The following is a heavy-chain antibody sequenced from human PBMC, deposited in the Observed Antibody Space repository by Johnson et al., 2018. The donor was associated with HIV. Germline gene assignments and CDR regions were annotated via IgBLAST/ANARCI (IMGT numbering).Heavy chain of an antibody. D-gene: IGHD4-17*01. J-gene: IGHJ3*02. CDR1: GFTFSSHW. Sequence: VQLVESGGALVQPGGSLILSCAASGFTFSSHWMNWVRQAPGKGLEWVANINEDGSEKKYVDSVKGRFTISRDNAKTSLYLQMNSLRGEDTAVYYCTRESTPWGGDYVDYTFEIWGQGTMVTVSS. V-gene: IGHV3-7*01. CDR3: TRESTPWGGDYVDYTFEI. CDR2: INEDGSEK.